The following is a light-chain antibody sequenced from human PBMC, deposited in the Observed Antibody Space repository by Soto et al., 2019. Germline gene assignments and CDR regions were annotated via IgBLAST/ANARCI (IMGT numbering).Light chain of an antibody. CDR1: QSVSSSY. CDR3: QQDGSSPLT. J-gene: IGKJ2*01. Sequence: EIVLTQSPGPLSLSPGERATLSCRASQSVSSSYLDWYQQKPGQAPRLLIYGASSRATGIPDRFSGSGSGTDFTLTISRLEPEDFAVYSGQQDGSSPLTFGQGTKLEIK. V-gene: IGKV3-20*01. CDR2: GAS.